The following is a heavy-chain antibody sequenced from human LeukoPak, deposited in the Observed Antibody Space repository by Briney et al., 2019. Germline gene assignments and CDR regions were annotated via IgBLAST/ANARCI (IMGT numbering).Heavy chain of an antibody. D-gene: IGHD7-27*01. Sequence: SETLSLTCTVSGGSISSNRYYWGWIRQPPGKGLEWIGNIHYSGSTYYNPSLKTRVTISEDTSKNQFSLKLTSVTAADTAVYYCARNWDYYYYGMDVWGQGTTVTVSS. J-gene: IGHJ6*02. CDR3: ARNWDYYYYGMDV. V-gene: IGHV4-39*01. CDR1: GGSISSNRYY. CDR2: IHYSGST.